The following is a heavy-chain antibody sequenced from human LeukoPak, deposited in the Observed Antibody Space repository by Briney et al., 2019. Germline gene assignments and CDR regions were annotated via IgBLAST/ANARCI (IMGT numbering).Heavy chain of an antibody. CDR1: GFTFYTYG. CDR3: ARGAQLTDY. CDR2: IGPDGGTT. D-gene: IGHD6-13*01. V-gene: IGHV3-64*01. J-gene: IGHJ4*02. Sequence: GGSLRLSCAASGFTFYTYGMHWVRQAPGKGLEYVSGIGPDGGTTYYANSVEGRFTISRDNSKNMLYLQMGSLTADDMAVYYCARGAQLTDYWGQGTLVTVSS.